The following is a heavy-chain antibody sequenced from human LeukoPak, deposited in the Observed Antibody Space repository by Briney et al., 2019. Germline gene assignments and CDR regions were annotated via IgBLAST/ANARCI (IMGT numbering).Heavy chain of an antibody. Sequence: GSLRLSCAASGFTFNTYGMNWVRQPPGKGLEWIGEIYHSGSTNYNPSLKSRVTISVDKSKNQCSLKLSSVTAADTAVYYCARESLRDYYGSGSQTDYWGQGILVTVSS. V-gene: IGHV4-4*02. J-gene: IGHJ4*02. D-gene: IGHD3-10*01. CDR2: IYHSGST. CDR3: ARESLRDYYGSGSQTDY. CDR1: GFTFNTYG.